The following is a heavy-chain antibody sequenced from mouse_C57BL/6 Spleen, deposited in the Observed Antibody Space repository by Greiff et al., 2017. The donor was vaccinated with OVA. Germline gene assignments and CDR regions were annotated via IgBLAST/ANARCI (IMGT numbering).Heavy chain of an antibody. Sequence: EVQLQQSGAELVRPGASVKLSFTASGFNIKDYYMHWVKQRPEQGLEWIGRIDPEDGDTEYAPKFQGKATMTADTSSNTAYLQLSSLTSEDTAVYYCTTSTMVTAKAMDYWGQGTSVTVSS. J-gene: IGHJ4*01. CDR2: IDPEDGDT. V-gene: IGHV14-1*01. CDR3: TTSTMVTAKAMDY. CDR1: GFNIKDYY. D-gene: IGHD2-2*01.